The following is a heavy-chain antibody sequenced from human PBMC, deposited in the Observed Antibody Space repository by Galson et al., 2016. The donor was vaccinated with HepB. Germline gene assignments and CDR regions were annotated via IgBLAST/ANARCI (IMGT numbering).Heavy chain of an antibody. V-gene: IGHV3-33*01. CDR1: GFTFSDFG. CDR3: ARFGGSLGMDV. D-gene: IGHD2-15*01. Sequence: SLRLSCAASGFTFSDFGMHWVRQALGKGLEWVALIWYDGSNKHYADSVKGRSTISRDNSKNTLYLQMNRLTAEDTAVYYCARFGGSLGMDVWGQGTTVAVSS. CDR2: IWYDGSNK. J-gene: IGHJ6*02.